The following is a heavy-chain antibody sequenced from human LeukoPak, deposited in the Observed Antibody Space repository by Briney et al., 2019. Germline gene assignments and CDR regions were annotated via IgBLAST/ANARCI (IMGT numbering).Heavy chain of an antibody. Sequence: ASVKVSCKASGYTFTGYYMHWVRQAPRQGLEWMGWINPNSGGTNYAQKFQGRVTMTRDTSISTAYMELSRLRSDDTAVYYCARARGIAVAGARGGFDYWGQGTLVTVSS. V-gene: IGHV1-2*02. CDR3: ARARGIAVAGARGGFDY. CDR1: GYTFTGYY. D-gene: IGHD6-19*01. CDR2: INPNSGGT. J-gene: IGHJ4*02.